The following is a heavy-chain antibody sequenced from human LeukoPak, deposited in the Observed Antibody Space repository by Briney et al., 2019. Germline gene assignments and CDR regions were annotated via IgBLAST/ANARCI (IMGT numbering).Heavy chain of an antibody. CDR3: ARDPGNWNDQGPHLFFDY. CDR1: GYTFTSSA. V-gene: IGHV1-18*01. J-gene: IGHJ4*02. CDR2: ISAYTGNT. D-gene: IGHD1-1*01. Sequence: ASVKVSCKASGYTFTSSAITWVRQAPGQGLEWMGWISAYTGNTNYAQKLQGRVTMTTDTSTSTAYMELRSLRFDDTAVYYCARDPGNWNDQGPHLFFDYWGQGTLVTVSS.